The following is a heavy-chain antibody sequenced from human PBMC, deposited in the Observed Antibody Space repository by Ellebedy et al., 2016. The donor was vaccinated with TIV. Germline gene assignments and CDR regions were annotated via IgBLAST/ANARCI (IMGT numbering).Heavy chain of an antibody. CDR2: ISYDGGNP. CDR3: ATQYSTGSDY. D-gene: IGHD2-8*02. CDR1: GFIFSSYV. J-gene: IGHJ4*02. V-gene: IGHV3-30-3*01. Sequence: GESLKISCTASGFIFSSYVMHWVRQAPGKGLEWVAAISYDGGNPYFADSVKGRFTISRDNSRNTLYLQMNSLRVEDTGVYYCATQYSTGSDYWGQGTLVTVSS.